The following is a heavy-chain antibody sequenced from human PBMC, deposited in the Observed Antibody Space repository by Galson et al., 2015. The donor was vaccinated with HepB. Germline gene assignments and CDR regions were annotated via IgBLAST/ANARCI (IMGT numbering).Heavy chain of an antibody. Sequence: SVKVSCQASGYTFTNYAMNWVRQAPGQGLEWMGWINTNTGNPTYAQGFTGRFVFSLDTSVSTAYLQISSLKAEDTAVYYCAIEDSGSYLDYWGQGTLVTVSS. V-gene: IGHV7-4-1*02. J-gene: IGHJ4*02. D-gene: IGHD1-26*01. CDR2: INTNTGNP. CDR3: AIEDSGSYLDY. CDR1: GYTFTNYA.